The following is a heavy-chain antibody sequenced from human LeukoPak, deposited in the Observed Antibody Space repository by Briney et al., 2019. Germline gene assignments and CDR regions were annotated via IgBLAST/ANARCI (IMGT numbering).Heavy chain of an antibody. V-gene: IGHV3-30*04. Sequence: PGGSLRLSCAASGFTFSSSAIYWVRQAPGKGLEWVAVISYDGSDKYYADSVKGRFTISRDNSKNTLYLQMNSLRSEDTAVYYCARKRDSRPGYFDLWGRGTLVTVSS. CDR2: ISYDGSDK. J-gene: IGHJ2*01. CDR3: ARKRDSRPGYFDL. D-gene: IGHD3-22*01. CDR1: GFTFSSSA.